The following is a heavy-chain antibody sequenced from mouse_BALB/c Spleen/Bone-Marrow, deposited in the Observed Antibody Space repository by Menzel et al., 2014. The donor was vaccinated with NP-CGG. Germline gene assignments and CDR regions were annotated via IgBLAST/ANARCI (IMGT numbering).Heavy chain of an antibody. CDR3: ARGGYGNVYYAMDY. J-gene: IGHJ4*01. Sequence: VHVKQSGPELVKPGASVKMSCKASGYTFTSYVMHWVKQKPGQGLEWIGYINPYNDGTKYNEKFKGKATLTSDKSSSTAYIELSSLTSEDSAVYYCARGGYGNVYYAMDYWGQGTSVTVSS. V-gene: IGHV1-14*01. D-gene: IGHD2-10*02. CDR1: GYTFTSYV. CDR2: INPYNDGT.